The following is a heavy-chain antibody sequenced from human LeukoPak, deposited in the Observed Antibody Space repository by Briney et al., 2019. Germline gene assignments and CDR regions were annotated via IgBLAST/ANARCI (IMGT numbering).Heavy chain of an antibody. J-gene: IGHJ4*02. CDR2: INHSGST. D-gene: IGHD3-16*02. Sequence: SETLSLTCAVYGGSFSGYYWSWIRQPPGKGLEWIGEINHSGSTNYNPSLKSRVTISVDTSKNQFSLKLSSVTAVDTAVYYCASSRGYVWVSNRPFDYWGQGTLVTVSS. V-gene: IGHV4-34*01. CDR3: ASSRGYVWVSNRPFDY. CDR1: GGSFSGYY.